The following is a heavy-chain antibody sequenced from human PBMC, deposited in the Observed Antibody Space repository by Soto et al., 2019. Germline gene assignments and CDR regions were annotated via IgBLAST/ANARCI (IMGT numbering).Heavy chain of an antibody. CDR1: GGSFSGYY. D-gene: IGHD6-19*01. V-gene: IGHV4-34*01. J-gene: IGHJ4*02. CDR3: ARHPTSSGWYNY. Sequence: SETLSLTCAVYGGSFSGYYWSWIRQPPGKGLEWIGEINHRGSTNYNPSLKSRVTISVDTSKNQFSLKLSSVAAADTAVYYCARHPTSSGWYNYWGQGTLVTVS. CDR2: INHRGST.